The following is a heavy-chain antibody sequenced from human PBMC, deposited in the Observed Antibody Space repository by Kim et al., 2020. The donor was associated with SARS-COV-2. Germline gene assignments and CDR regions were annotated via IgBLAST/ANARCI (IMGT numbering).Heavy chain of an antibody. J-gene: IGHJ2*01. D-gene: IGHD4-4*01. CDR3: TTATEGDYSIYGWYFDL. CDR2: IKSKTDGGAT. Sequence: GGSLRLSCAASGFTLSNAWMSWVRQAPGKGLEWVGRIKSKTDGGATDYAAPVTGRFAISRDDSKNTLSLQMNSLKTEDTAVYYCTTATEGDYSIYGWYFDLWGRGTLVTVSS. V-gene: IGHV3-15*01. CDR1: GFTLSNAW.